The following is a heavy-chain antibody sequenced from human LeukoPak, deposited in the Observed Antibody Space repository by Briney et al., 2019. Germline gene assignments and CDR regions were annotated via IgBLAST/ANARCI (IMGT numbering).Heavy chain of an antibody. V-gene: IGHV3-74*01. CDR3: ARDRTNFDY. D-gene: IGHD1-1*01. Sequence: GGSLRLSCAASGFTFSSYWMHWVRQAPGKGLVWASCINGDGSDTNYADSVKGRFTISRDNAKNTLYLQMNSLRAEDTAVYYCARDRTNFDYWGQGTLVTVSS. J-gene: IGHJ4*02. CDR2: INGDGSDT. CDR1: GFTFSSYW.